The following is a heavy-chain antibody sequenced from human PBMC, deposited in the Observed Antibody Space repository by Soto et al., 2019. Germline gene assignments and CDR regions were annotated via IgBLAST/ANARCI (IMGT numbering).Heavy chain of an antibody. V-gene: IGHV3-7*03. CDR3: ARGRSSGWYRWLDP. CDR2: IKEDGGEK. D-gene: IGHD6-19*01. J-gene: IGHJ5*02. Sequence: GGSLRLSCAASGFTFNNYWMTWVRQAPGKGLEWVANIKEDGGEKYYVDSVKGRFTISRDNAKNSLYLRMNSLRAEDTAVYYCARGRSSGWYRWLDPWGQGTLVTVSS. CDR1: GFTFNNYW.